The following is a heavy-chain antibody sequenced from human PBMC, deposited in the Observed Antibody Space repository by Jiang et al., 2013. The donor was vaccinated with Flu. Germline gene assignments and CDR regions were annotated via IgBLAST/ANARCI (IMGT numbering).Heavy chain of an antibody. D-gene: IGHD3-16*02. J-gene: IGHJ2*01. CDR3: ARGCTSDYVWGSYRGRLRWYFDL. Sequence: KPSETLSLTCAVYGGSFSGYYWSWIRQPPGKGLEWIGEINHSGSTNYNPSLKSRVTISVDASKNQFSLKLSSVTAADTAVYYCARGCTSDYVWGSYRGRLRWYFDLWGRGTLVTVSS. CDR1: GGSFSGYY. CDR2: INHSGST. V-gene: IGHV4-34*01.